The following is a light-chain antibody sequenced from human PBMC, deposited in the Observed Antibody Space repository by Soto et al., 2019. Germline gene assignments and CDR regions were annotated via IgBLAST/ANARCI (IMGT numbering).Light chain of an antibody. J-gene: IGKJ5*01. CDR2: GAS. CDR1: QSISNL. Sequence: EIVLTQSQDTLSVSPGERATLSCLASQSISNLLAWYQQKPGQAPRLLIYGASSRATGIPDRFSGSGSGTDFTLTISRLEPEDFAVYYCQQYGSSPPITFGQGTRLEIK. V-gene: IGKV3-20*01. CDR3: QQYGSSPPIT.